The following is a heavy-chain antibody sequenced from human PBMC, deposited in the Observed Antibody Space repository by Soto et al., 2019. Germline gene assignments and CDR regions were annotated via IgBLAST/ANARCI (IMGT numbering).Heavy chain of an antibody. D-gene: IGHD2-2*01. Sequence: GGSLRLSCAASGFTISNYGMHWVRQAPGKGLEWVAVISYDGTITYYADSVKGRFTISRDNSKNTLYLQMNSLRTEDTVVYYCATTRVGPCSSSICFSGIFDGMDVWGQGTTVTVSS. J-gene: IGHJ6*02. CDR2: ISYDGTIT. CDR3: ATTRVGPCSSSICFSGIFDGMDV. V-gene: IGHV3-30-3*01. CDR1: GFTISNYG.